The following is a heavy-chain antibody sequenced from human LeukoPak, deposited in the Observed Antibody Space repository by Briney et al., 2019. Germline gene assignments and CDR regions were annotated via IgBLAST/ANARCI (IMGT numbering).Heavy chain of an antibody. CDR3: ARTGKFDS. V-gene: IGHV3-7*05. Sequence: GGSLRLSCAASGXTFSNYWMNWVRQAPGKGLEWVANIKTDGSETYYVDSVKGRFTISRDNAKNSVYLQMNSLRAEDTAIYYCARTGKFDSWGQGTLVTVSA. CDR2: IKTDGSET. CDR1: GXTFSNYW. J-gene: IGHJ5*01.